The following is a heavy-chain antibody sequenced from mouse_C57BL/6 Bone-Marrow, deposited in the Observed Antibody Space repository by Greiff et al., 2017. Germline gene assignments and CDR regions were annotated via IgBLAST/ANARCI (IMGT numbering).Heavy chain of an antibody. CDR1: GYSITSGYY. D-gene: IGHD4-1*01. V-gene: IGHV3-6*01. CDR2: ISYAGSN. CDR3: ARVRTGTSFDY. Sequence: VQLQQSGPGLVKPSQSLSLTCSVTGYSITSGYYWNWLRQFPGNKLEWMGYISYAGSNNYNPSLKNRISITRDTTKNQFFLKLNSVTTEDTATYYCARVRTGTSFDYWGKGTTLTVSS. J-gene: IGHJ2*01.